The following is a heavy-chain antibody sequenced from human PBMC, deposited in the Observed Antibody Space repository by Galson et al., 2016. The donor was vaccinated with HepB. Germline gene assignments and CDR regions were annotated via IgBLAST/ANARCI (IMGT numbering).Heavy chain of an antibody. V-gene: IGHV2-5*01. CDR1: GFSLSTSGVG. D-gene: IGHD6-19*01. Sequence: PALVKPTQTLTLTCSFSGFSLSTSGVGVGWIRQPPGKALQWLALIYWNDDYRYNPSLRSRLTVTKGTSKNQVVLTMTNMDPVDTATYYCARMWLAHHYYYAMDVWGQGTTVTVSS. CDR2: IYWNDDY. J-gene: IGHJ6*02. CDR3: ARMWLAHHYYYAMDV.